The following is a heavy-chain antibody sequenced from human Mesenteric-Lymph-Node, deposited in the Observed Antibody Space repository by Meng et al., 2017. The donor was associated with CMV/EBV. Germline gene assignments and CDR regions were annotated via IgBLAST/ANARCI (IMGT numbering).Heavy chain of an antibody. CDR1: FSNYA. CDR3: ARAPFYYGSGSYHPNWFDP. CDR2: INTNTGNP. V-gene: IGHV7-4-1*02. Sequence: FSNYALNWVRQAPGQGLEWMGSINTNTGNPTYARGFTGRFVFSLDTSVSTAYLQISSLKAEDTAVYYCARAPFYYGSGSYHPNWFDPWGQGTLVTVSS. D-gene: IGHD3-10*01. J-gene: IGHJ5*02.